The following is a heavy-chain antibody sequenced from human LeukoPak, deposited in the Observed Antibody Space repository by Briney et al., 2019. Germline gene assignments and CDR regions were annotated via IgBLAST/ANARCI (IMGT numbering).Heavy chain of an antibody. V-gene: IGHV3-74*01. J-gene: IGHJ4*02. Sequence: PGGSLRLSCAASGFTFSRHWMHWVRQGPGKGLEWVSRIKSDGSETQYADSVKGRFTISRDNAHNTLYPQMTSLRPEDTAIYYCARVISYFDLWGQGALVTASS. CDR2: IKSDGSET. CDR1: GFTFSRHW. CDR3: ARVISYFDL. D-gene: IGHD3-3*02.